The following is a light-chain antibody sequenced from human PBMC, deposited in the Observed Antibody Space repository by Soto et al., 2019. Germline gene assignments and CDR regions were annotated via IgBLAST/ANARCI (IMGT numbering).Light chain of an antibody. CDR2: LNSDGSH. J-gene: IGLJ3*02. CDR3: QTWGTGIWV. V-gene: IGLV4-69*01. Sequence: QLVLTQSPSASASLGASVKLICTLSSGHSSYAIAWHQQQPEKGPRYLMKLNSDGSHSKGDGIPDRFSGSSSAAERYLTISSLQSEDEADYYCQTWGTGIWVFGVGTKLTVL. CDR1: SGHSSYA.